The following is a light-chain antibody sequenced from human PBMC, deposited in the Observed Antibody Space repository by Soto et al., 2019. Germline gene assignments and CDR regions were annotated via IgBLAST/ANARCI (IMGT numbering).Light chain of an antibody. CDR2: EVS. CDR3: SSYTSSSTPPYV. J-gene: IGLJ1*01. CDR1: SSDVGSYNL. V-gene: IGLV2-14*02. Sequence: QSALTQPASVSGSPGQSITISCTGSSSDVGSYNLVSWYQQHPGKAPKLIIYEVSNRPSGVSNRFSGSKSGNTASLTISGLQAEDEADYYCSSYTSSSTPPYVFGTGTKLTVL.